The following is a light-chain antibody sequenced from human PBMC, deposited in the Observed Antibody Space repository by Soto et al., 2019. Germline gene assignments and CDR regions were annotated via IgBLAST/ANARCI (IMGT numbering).Light chain of an antibody. CDR1: SSNIENNY. J-gene: IGLJ2*01. V-gene: IGLV1-51*01. CDR3: GTWDSSLSAVV. Sequence: QSVLTQPPSVSAAPGQKVTISCSGSSSNIENNYVSWYQQLPGTAPKLLIYDNSERPSGIPDRFSGSKSGTSATLGITGLQTGDEADYYFGTWDSSLSAVVFGGGTKLTVL. CDR2: DNS.